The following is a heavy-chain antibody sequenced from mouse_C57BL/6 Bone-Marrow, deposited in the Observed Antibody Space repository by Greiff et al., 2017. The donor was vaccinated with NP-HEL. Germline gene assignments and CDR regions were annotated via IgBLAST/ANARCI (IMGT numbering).Heavy chain of an antibody. J-gene: IGHJ2*01. D-gene: IGHD2-3*01. CDR3: TTSDGYYCYFDY. CDR1: GFNIKDDY. CDR2: IDPENGDT. Sequence: EVQLQQSGAELVRPGASVKLSCTASGFNIKDDYMHWVKQRPEQGLEWIGWIDPENGDTEYASKFQGKATITADTSSNTAYLQLSSLTSEDTAVYYCTTSDGYYCYFDYWGQGTTLTVSS. V-gene: IGHV14-4*01.